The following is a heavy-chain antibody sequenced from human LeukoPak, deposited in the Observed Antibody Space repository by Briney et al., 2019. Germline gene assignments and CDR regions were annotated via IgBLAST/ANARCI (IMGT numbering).Heavy chain of an antibody. Sequence: KPSETLSLTCTVSGGSISSSSYYWSWIRQPPGKGLEWIGEINHSGSTNYNPSLKSRVTISVDTSKNQFSLKLSSVTAADTAVYYCARGPPYIVVVTAIGFFDSWGQGTLVTVSS. CDR1: GGSISSSSYY. V-gene: IGHV4-39*07. J-gene: IGHJ4*02. CDR2: INHSGST. D-gene: IGHD2-21*02. CDR3: ARGPPYIVVVTAIGFFDS.